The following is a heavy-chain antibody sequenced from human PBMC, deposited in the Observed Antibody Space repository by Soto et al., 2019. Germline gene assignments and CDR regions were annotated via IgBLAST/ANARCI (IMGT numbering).Heavy chain of an antibody. Sequence: ASVKVSCKASGYTFASYGIIWVRQAPGQGLEWMGWISAYNGNTNYAQKLQGRVTMTTDTSTSTAYMEVRSLRSDDTAVYYCARDRRQFRLRFLEWSSDYWGQGTLVTVSS. J-gene: IGHJ4*02. V-gene: IGHV1-18*04. CDR3: ARDRRQFRLRFLEWSSDY. CDR2: ISAYNGNT. D-gene: IGHD3-3*01. CDR1: GYTFASYG.